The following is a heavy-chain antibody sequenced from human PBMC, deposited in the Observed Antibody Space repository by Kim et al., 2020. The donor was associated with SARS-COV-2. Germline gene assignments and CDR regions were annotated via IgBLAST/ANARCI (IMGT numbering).Heavy chain of an antibody. D-gene: IGHD5-12*01. Sequence: ASVKVSCKASGYTFTGYYMHWVRQAPGQGLEWMGWINPNSGGTNYAQKFQGWVTMTRDTSISTAYMELSRLRSDDTAVYYCARGGGIVATIPIFDAFDIWGQGTMVTVSS. CDR2: INPNSGGT. J-gene: IGHJ3*02. CDR1: GYTFTGYY. V-gene: IGHV1-2*04. CDR3: ARGGGIVATIPIFDAFDI.